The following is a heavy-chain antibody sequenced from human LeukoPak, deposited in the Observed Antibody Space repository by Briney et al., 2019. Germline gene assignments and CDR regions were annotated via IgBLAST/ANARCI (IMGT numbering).Heavy chain of an antibody. Sequence: PGGSLRLSCAASGFTFSSYGMHWVRQAPGKGLEWVAFIRYDGSNKYYADSVKGRFTISRDNSKNTLYLQMNSLRAEDTAVYYCAKEAGIAARRRAFDIWGQGTMVTVSS. D-gene: IGHD6-6*01. CDR1: GFTFSSYG. CDR3: AKEAGIAARRRAFDI. CDR2: IRYDGSNK. J-gene: IGHJ3*02. V-gene: IGHV3-30*02.